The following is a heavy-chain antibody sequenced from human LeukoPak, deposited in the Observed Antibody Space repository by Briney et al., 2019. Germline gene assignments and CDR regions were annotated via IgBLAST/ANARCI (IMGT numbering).Heavy chain of an antibody. Sequence: GGSLRLSCAASGFTFGTHWMSWVRQAPGKGREWVANINEDGSEKYYVDSVKGRFTISRDNAKNSLYLQMNSLRAEDTALYYCARIYYDSSGYHLFDYWGQGTLVTVSS. D-gene: IGHD3-22*01. CDR3: ARIYYDSSGYHLFDY. CDR1: GFTFGTHW. V-gene: IGHV3-7*02. CDR2: INEDGSEK. J-gene: IGHJ4*02.